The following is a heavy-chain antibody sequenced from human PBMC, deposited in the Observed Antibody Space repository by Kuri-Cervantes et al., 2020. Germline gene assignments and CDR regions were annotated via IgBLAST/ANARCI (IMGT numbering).Heavy chain of an antibody. CDR3: ARGRIRGFWSGQPYLDY. CDR2: INHSGST. CDR1: GGSFSGYY. D-gene: IGHD3-3*01. V-gene: IGHV4-34*01. Sequence: GSLRLSCAVYGGSFSGYYWSWIRQPPGKGLEWIGEINHSGSTNYNPSLKSRVTISVDTSKNQFSLKLSSVTAADTAVYYCARGRIRGFWSGQPYLDYWGQGTLVTVSS. J-gene: IGHJ4*02.